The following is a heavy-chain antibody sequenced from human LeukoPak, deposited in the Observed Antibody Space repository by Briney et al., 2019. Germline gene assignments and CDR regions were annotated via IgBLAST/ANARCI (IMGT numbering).Heavy chain of an antibody. J-gene: IGHJ5*02. CDR3: ARIAVAVNWFDP. CDR2: IYYSGST. D-gene: IGHD6-19*01. V-gene: IGHV4-59*01. Sequence: ASETLSLTCTVSGGSISSYYWSWIRQPPGKGLEWIGYIYYSGSTNYNPSLKSRVTISVDTSKNQSSLKLSSVTAADTAVYYCARIAVAVNWFDPWGQGTLVTVSS. CDR1: GGSISSYY.